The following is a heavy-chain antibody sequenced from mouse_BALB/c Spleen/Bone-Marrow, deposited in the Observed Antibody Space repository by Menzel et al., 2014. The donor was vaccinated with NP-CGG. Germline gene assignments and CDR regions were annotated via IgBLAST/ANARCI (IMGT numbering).Heavy chain of an antibody. D-gene: IGHD1-3*01. V-gene: IGHV14-3*02. CDR3: ARQEFAIYWYFDV. CDR1: GFNIKDTY. J-gene: IGHJ1*01. Sequence: VQLQQSGAELVKPGASVKLSCSASGFNIKDTYMHWVKQRPEQGLEWIGRIDPANDNTKYDPKFQDKATITADTSSNTVDLQLSSLTFEDTAVYYCARQEFAIYWYFDVWGAGTTVTVSS. CDR2: IDPANDNT.